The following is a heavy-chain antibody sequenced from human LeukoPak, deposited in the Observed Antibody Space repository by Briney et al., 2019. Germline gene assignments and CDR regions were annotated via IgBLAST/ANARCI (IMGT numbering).Heavy chain of an antibody. J-gene: IGHJ4*02. Sequence: PGGSLRLSCAAFGFTFTDAWMSWVRQAPGKGLEWVGRVKSKNNGGTIDYVEPVKGRFTMSRDDSKNMFYLEMSSLKIEDTAVYYCTAGTGKTDFDYWGQGTQVTVSS. CDR2: VKSKNNGGTI. CDR3: TAGTGKTDFDY. D-gene: IGHD3-10*01. V-gene: IGHV3-15*01. CDR1: GFTFTDAW.